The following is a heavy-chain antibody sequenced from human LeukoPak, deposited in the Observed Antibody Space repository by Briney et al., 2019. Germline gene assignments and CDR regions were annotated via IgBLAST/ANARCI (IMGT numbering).Heavy chain of an antibody. V-gene: IGHV4-4*07. J-gene: IGHJ5*02. Sequence: KTSETLSLTCTVSGGSISSYYWSWIRQPAGKGLEWIGRIYASGSTNYNPSLKSRVTMPVDTPKSHFSLKLISVTTPDTAVYYFARAPRGIVGANHNWFDPWGQGTLVTVSS. D-gene: IGHD1-26*01. CDR2: IYASGST. CDR1: GGSISSYY. CDR3: ARAPRGIVGANHNWFDP.